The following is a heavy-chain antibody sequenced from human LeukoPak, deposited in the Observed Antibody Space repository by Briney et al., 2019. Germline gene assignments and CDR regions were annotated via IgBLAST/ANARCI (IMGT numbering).Heavy chain of an antibody. CDR1: GGSFSGYS. Sequence: SETLSLTCVVYGGSFSGYSWNWIRQPPVKGLEWIGEINHSGGTNYNPSLKSRVTISVGTSKKQFSLKLSSVTAADTAVYYCARGVDYYGVWGQGTLVTVSS. D-gene: IGHD3-10*01. CDR2: INHSGGT. V-gene: IGHV4-34*01. J-gene: IGHJ4*02. CDR3: ARGVDYYGV.